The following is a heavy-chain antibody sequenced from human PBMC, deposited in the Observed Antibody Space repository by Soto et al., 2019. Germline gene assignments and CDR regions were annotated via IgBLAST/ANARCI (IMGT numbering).Heavy chain of an antibody. CDR3: ASNAEYSSSADAFDI. V-gene: IGHV3-66*01. CDR2: IYSGGST. D-gene: IGHD6-6*01. Sequence: EVQLVESGGGLVQPGGSLRLSCAASGFTVSSNYMSWVRQAPGKGLEWVSVIYSGGSTYYADSVKGRFTISRDNSKNTLYLQMNSLRAEDTAVYYCASNAEYSSSADAFDIWGQGTMVTVSS. CDR1: GFTVSSNY. J-gene: IGHJ3*02.